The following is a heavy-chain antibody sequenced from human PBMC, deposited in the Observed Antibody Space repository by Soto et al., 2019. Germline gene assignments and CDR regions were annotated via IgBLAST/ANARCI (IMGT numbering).Heavy chain of an antibody. V-gene: IGHV4-59*12. CDR1: GDSISDYY. J-gene: IGHJ6*02. CDR3: ARATRSFMDV. CDR2: IYHSGST. Sequence: PSETLSLTCSVSGDSISDYYWSWIRQPPGKGLEWIGYIYHSGSTYYNPSLKSRVTISVDTSKNQFSLKLRSLTAADTAVYYCARATRSFMDVWGQGTTVTVSS.